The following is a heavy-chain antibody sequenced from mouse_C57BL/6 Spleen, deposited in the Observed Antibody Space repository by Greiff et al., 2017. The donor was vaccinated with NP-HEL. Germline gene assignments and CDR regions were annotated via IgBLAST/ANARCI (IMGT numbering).Heavy chain of an antibody. CDR3: ARDLSGIGDY. Sequence: EVKLVESEGGLVQPGSSMKLSCTASGFTFSDYYMAWVRQVPEKGLEWVANINYDGSSTYYLDSLKSRFIISRDNAKNILYLQMSSLKSEDTATYYCARDLSGIGDYWGQGTTLTVSS. CDR2: INYDGSST. CDR1: GFTFSDYY. V-gene: IGHV5-16*01. D-gene: IGHD1-3*01. J-gene: IGHJ2*01.